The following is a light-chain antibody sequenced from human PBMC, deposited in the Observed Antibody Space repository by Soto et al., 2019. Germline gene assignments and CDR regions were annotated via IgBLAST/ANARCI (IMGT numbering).Light chain of an antibody. CDR3: QQRSSWPLT. CDR1: QSVSTH. V-gene: IGKV3-11*01. CDR2: DAS. Sequence: EIVLTQSPATLTLLPGERATLICVASQSVSTHLSWYQHKVGQAPRLLIYDASNRAPGTPARFTASGSGTDFALTISRIEPEDLAVYYCQQRSSWPLTFGGGTKVEIE. J-gene: IGKJ4*01.